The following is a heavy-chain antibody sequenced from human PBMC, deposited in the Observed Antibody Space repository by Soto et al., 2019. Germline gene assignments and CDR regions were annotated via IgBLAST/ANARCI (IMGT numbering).Heavy chain of an antibody. CDR2: ISAYNGNT. V-gene: IGHV1-18*01. CDR3: ARDMYGDYVESYYYYGMDV. D-gene: IGHD4-17*01. Sequence: GASVKVSCKASGYTFTSYGISWVRQAPGQGLEWMGWISAYNGNTKYSQKFQGRVTITRDTSASTAYMELSSLRSEDTAVYYCARDMYGDYVESYYYYGMDVWGQGTTVTVSS. J-gene: IGHJ6*02. CDR1: GYTFTSYG.